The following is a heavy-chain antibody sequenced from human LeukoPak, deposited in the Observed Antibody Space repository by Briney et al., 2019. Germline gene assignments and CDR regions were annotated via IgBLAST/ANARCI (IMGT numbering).Heavy chain of an antibody. J-gene: IGHJ4*02. V-gene: IGHV3-74*01. CDR3: VREDIVATIDY. Sequence: GGSLRLSCAAPGFTFSSYWMDWVRQAPGKGLVWVSRINSDGSSTSYADSVKGRFTISRDNAKNTLYLQMNSLRAEDTAVYYCVREDIVATIDYWGQGTLVTVSS. CDR1: GFTFSSYW. D-gene: IGHD5-12*01. CDR2: INSDGSST.